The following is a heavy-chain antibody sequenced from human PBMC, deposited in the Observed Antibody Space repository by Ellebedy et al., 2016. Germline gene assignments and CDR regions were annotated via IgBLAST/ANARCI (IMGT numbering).Heavy chain of an antibody. V-gene: IGHV3-11*06. Sequence: GGSLRLSCAASGFIFSDYYMNWIRQAPGKGLEWVSYISPNSGYTNYVDSVKGRFTISRDNADNSLYLQMNNLRAEDTALYYCARGNEIPGPEPLDNWGQGTLVTVSS. D-gene: IGHD1-14*01. CDR1: GFIFSDYY. CDR3: ARGNEIPGPEPLDN. CDR2: ISPNSGYT. J-gene: IGHJ4*02.